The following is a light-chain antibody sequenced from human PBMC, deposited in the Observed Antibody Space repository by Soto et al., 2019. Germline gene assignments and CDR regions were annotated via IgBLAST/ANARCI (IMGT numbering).Light chain of an antibody. V-gene: IGKV3-15*01. Sequence: EKVMTQSPATPSSSPGEKNTPPPRASQSISSGLAWYQQKPGQAPKLVIYGASTRATGIPARFSGSGSGTEFTLTISSLQPEDFAVYYCQQYNNWPPIMFGPGTRLEIK. J-gene: IGKJ5*01. CDR1: QSISSG. CDR3: QQYNNWPPIM. CDR2: GAS.